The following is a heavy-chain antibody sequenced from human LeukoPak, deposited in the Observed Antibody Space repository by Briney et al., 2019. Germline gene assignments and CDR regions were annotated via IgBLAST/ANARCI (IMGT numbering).Heavy chain of an antibody. CDR1: GYTFTSYD. J-gene: IGHJ6*02. CDR3: ATSVVRGYYDFWSGYYKYGMDV. CDR2: MNPNSGNT. Sequence: ASVKVSCKASGYTFTSYDINWVRQATGQGLEWMGWMNPNSGNTGYAQKFQGRVTMTRYTSISTAYMELSSLRSEDTAVYYCATSVVRGYYDFWSGYYKYGMDVWGQGTTVTVSS. D-gene: IGHD3-3*01. V-gene: IGHV1-8*01.